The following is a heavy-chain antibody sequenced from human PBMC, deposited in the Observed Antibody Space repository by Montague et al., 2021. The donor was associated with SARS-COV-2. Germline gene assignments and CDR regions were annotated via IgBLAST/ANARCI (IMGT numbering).Heavy chain of an antibody. CDR3: ARLDGDYERYYYYGMDV. CDR1: GYSFTSYW. D-gene: IGHD4-17*01. Sequence: QSGAEVKTPGESLRISCKGSGYSFTSYWISWVRQMPGKGLEWMWSIDPSDSYTNYSPSFQGHVTISADKSISTAYLRWSSLKASDTAMYYCARLDGDYERYYYYGMDVWGQGTTVTVSS. CDR2: IDPSDSYT. J-gene: IGHJ6*02. V-gene: IGHV5-10-1*01.